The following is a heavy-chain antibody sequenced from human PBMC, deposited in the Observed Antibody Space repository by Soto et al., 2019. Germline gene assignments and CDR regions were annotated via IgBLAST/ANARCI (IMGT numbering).Heavy chain of an antibody. CDR1: GFTFSSSE. V-gene: IGHV3-48*03. J-gene: IGHJ3*01. Sequence: PGGSLRLSFVASGFTFSSSEMYWVCQAPGKGLEWVSYIHPAGQPIFYADSVKGRFTISRDNAKNSLYLQMNSLRAEDTAVYYCARRGSSWGQGTMVTVSS. CDR3: ARRGSS. D-gene: IGHD2-2*01. CDR2: IHPAGQPI.